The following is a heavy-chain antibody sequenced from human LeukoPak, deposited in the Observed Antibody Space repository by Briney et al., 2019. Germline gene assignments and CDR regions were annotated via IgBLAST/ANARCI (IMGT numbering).Heavy chain of an antibody. CDR1: GFSFSSYW. J-gene: IGHJ4*02. Sequence: GGSLRLSCAPSGFSFSSYWMSWVRQAPGKGLEWVASIKQDGSEKYYVGSVKGRFTISRDSAKNSLYLQMNNLRAEDTAVYYCARALDSSSSRYQAFEFWGQGTPVTVSS. V-gene: IGHV3-7*01. CDR2: IKQDGSEK. CDR3: ARALDSSSSRYQAFEF. D-gene: IGHD2-2*01.